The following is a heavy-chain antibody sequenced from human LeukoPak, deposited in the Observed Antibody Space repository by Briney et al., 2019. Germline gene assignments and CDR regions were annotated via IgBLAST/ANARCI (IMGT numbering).Heavy chain of an antibody. V-gene: IGHV3-7*01. D-gene: IGHD1-7*01. J-gene: IGHJ6*03. CDR1: GFTLSSYA. Sequence: PGGSLRLSCVVSGFTLSSYAMSWVRQAPGKGLEWVANIKQDGSEKYYVDSVKGRFTISRDNAKKSLFLQMNSLRVEDTAVYYCARRGYNLNYLRYYYMDVWGKGTTVTVSS. CDR2: IKQDGSEK. CDR3: ARRGYNLNYLRYYYMDV.